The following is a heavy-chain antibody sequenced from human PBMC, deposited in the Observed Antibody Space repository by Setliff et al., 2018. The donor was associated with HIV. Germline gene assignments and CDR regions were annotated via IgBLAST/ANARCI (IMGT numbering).Heavy chain of an antibody. CDR3: ARGEACGGGRHYAFEL. J-gene: IGHJ3*01. CDR1: GDSISSDFY. D-gene: IGHD2-21*01. V-gene: IGHV4-38-2*02. CDR2: IYHSGNT. Sequence: PSETLSLTCTVSGDSISSDFYWGWIRQPPGKGLEWIASIYHSGNTYYMPSLQSRVTISVDMSMNQFSLKLNSVTAADTAVYYCARGEACGGGRHYAFELWGRGTMVTVSS.